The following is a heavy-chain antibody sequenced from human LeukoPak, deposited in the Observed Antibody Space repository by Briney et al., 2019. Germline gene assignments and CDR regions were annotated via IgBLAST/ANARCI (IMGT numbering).Heavy chain of an antibody. V-gene: IGHV3-7*01. CDR3: AREGDVLLWFGELHPYFDY. D-gene: IGHD3-10*01. J-gene: IGHJ4*02. Sequence: PGGSLRLSCAASGFTFSSYWMSWVRQAPGKGLEWVANIKQDGSEKYYVDSVKGRFTISRDNAKNSLYLQMNSLRAEDTAVYYCAREGDVLLWFGELHPYFDYWGQGNLVTVSS. CDR1: GFTFSSYW. CDR2: IKQDGSEK.